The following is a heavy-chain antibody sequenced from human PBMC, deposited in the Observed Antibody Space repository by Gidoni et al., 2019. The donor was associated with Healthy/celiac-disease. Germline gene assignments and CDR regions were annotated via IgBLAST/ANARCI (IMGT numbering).Heavy chain of an antibody. J-gene: IGHJ6*03. CDR2: INSDGSST. Sequence: EVQLVESGGGLVQPGGSLRLSCAASGFTFSSYWMHWVRQAPGKGLVWVSRINSDGSSTSYANSVKGRFTISRDNAKNTLYRQMNSLRAEDTAVYYCARVFGDMVARIHYYYYMDVWGKGTTVTVSS. V-gene: IGHV3-74*01. CDR3: ARVFGDMVARIHYYYYMDV. CDR1: GFTFSSYW. D-gene: IGHD2-15*01.